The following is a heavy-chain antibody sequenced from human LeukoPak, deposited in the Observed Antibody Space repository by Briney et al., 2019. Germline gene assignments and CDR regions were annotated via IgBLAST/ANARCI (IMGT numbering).Heavy chain of an antibody. J-gene: IGHJ4*02. CDR2: ISGGGSTT. D-gene: IGHD3-10*01. CDR3: ARNREYYFDY. Sequence: PGGSLRLSCAASGFTFSNYAMSWVRQAPGQGLEWVSTISGGGSTTYLADSVRGRYTISRDNSKNTLYLQMNSLRAEDTAVYYCARNREYYFDYWGQGALVTVSS. CDR1: GFTFSNYA. V-gene: IGHV3-23*01.